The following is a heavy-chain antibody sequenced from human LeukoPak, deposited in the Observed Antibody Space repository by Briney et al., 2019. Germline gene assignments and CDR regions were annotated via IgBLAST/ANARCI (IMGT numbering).Heavy chain of an antibody. V-gene: IGHV4-59*08. CDR3: ASHRRTAYYYDSSGFHAFDI. CDR2: IYYSGST. D-gene: IGHD3-22*01. J-gene: IGHJ3*02. CDR1: GGSISSYY. Sequence: KPSETLSLTCTVSGGSISSYYWSWIRQPPGEGLEWIGYIYYSGSTNYNPSLKSRVTISVDTSENQFSLKLSSVTAADTAVYYCASHRRTAYYYDSSGFHAFDIWGQGTMVTVSS.